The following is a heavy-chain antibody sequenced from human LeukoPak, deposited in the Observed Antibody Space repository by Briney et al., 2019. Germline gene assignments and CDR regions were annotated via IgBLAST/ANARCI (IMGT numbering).Heavy chain of an antibody. Sequence: PGGSLRLSCAASGFTFSSYGMHWVRQAPGKGLEWVAVISYDGSNKYYTDSVKGRFTISRDGSKNTLYLQVNSLKAEDTAVYYCAKERIVGANYWYFDLWGRGTLVTVPS. V-gene: IGHV3-30*18. CDR3: AKERIVGANYWYFDL. D-gene: IGHD1-26*01. CDR2: ISYDGSNK. J-gene: IGHJ2*01. CDR1: GFTFSSYG.